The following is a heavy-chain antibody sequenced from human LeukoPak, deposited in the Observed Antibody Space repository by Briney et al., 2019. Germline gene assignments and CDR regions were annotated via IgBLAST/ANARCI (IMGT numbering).Heavy chain of an antibody. D-gene: IGHD2-8*01. J-gene: IGHJ5*02. CDR3: ARKGRVCCTGNRFDP. CDR1: GYTFTSYD. Sequence: ASVKVSCKASGYTFTSYDINWVRQATGQGLEWMGWMDPNSGNTGYAQKFQGRVTMTRNTSISTAYMELSSLRSEDTAVYYCARKGRVCCTGNRFDPWGQGTLVTVSS. V-gene: IGHV1-8*01. CDR2: MDPNSGNT.